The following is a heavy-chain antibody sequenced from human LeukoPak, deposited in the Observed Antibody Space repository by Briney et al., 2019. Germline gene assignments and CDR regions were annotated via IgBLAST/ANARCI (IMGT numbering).Heavy chain of an antibody. J-gene: IGHJ1*01. D-gene: IGHD6-19*01. CDR3: ATPAVAGTGYFQH. V-gene: IGHV4-61*02. Sequence: SQTLSLTCTVSGGSISSGSYYWSWIRQPAGKGLEWIGRIYTSGSTNYNPSLKSRVTISVDTSKNQFSLKLSSVTAADTAVYYCATPAVAGTGYFQHWGQGTLVTVSS. CDR2: IYTSGST. CDR1: GGSISSGSYY.